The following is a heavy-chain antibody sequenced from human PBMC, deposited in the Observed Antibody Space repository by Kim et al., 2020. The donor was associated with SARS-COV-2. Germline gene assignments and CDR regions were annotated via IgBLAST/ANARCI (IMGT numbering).Heavy chain of an antibody. J-gene: IGHJ5*02. V-gene: IGHV1-69*13. CDR3: ANLPGIYPGGWFDP. CDR1: GGTFSSYA. Sequence: SVKVSCKASGGTFSSYAISWVRQAPGQGLEWMGGIIPIFGTANYAQKFQGRVTITADESTSTAYMELSSLRSEDTAVYYCANLPGIYPGGWFDPWGQGTLVTVSS. D-gene: IGHD5-12*01. CDR2: IIPIFGTA.